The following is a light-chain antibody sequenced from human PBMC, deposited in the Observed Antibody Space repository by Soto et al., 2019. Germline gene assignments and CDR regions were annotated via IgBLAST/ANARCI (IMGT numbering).Light chain of an antibody. J-gene: IGKJ5*01. CDR3: QQLYDYPIT. CDR1: HGISSY. V-gene: IGKV1-9*01. CDR2: AAS. Sequence: IQLTQSPSSLSASVGDRVTITCRASHGISSYLAWYQQKPGKAPKLLIFAASTLQSGVPSRFSGSGPRTDFALTISSLQPEAFATYFCQQLYDYPITFGQGTRLEIK.